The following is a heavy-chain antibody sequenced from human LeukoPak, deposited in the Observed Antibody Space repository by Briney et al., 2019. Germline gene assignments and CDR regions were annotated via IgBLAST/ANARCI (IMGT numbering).Heavy chain of an antibody. D-gene: IGHD3-9*01. CDR3: ARVFGYYDILTGYFKHSGIDY. Sequence: SETLSLTCAVSGYSISSGYYWGWIRQPPGKGLEWIGSIFHSGSTYYNPSLKSRVTISVDTSKNQFSLKLSSVTAADTAVYYCARVFGYYDILTGYFKHSGIDYWGQGTLVTVSS. V-gene: IGHV4-38-2*01. CDR1: GYSISSGYY. CDR2: IFHSGST. J-gene: IGHJ4*02.